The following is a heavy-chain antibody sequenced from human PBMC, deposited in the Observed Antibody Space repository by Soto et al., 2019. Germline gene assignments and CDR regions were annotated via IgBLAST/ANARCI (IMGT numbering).Heavy chain of an antibody. CDR3: ARSYTAMAGFDY. Sequence: EVQLVESGGGLVKPGGSLRLSCAASGFTFSSYSMNWVRQAPGKGLEWVSSISSSSSYIYYADSVKGRFTISRDNAKNSLYLQMNSLRAEDTAVYCCARSYTAMAGFDYWGQGTLVTVSS. CDR1: GFTFSSYS. J-gene: IGHJ4*02. V-gene: IGHV3-21*01. D-gene: IGHD5-18*01. CDR2: ISSSSSYI.